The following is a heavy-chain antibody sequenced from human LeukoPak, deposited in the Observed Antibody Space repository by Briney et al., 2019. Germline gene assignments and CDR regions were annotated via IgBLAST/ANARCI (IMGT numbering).Heavy chain of an antibody. J-gene: IGHJ4*02. V-gene: IGHV1-18*01. Sequence: GASVKVSRKTSAYSYNKFGVTWVRQVPGQGLEWMGWISADDRYTNYAQNLQGRVTLTRDTSTTTAYLELRGLQSDDTAIYYCARGSTYTSSWHEDYWGQGTLVTVSS. CDR3: ARGSTYTSSWHEDY. CDR2: ISADDRYT. D-gene: IGHD6-13*01. CDR1: AYSYNKFG.